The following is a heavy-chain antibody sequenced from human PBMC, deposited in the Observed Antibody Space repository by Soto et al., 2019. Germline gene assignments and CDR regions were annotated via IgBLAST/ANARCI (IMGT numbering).Heavy chain of an antibody. CDR3: ARVLGCSGGSCYSERDAFDI. V-gene: IGHV3-11*01. CDR2: ISSSGSTI. CDR1: GFTFSDYY. J-gene: IGHJ3*02. Sequence: QVQLVESGGGLVKPGGSLRLSCAASGFTFSDYYMSWIRQAPGKGLEWVSYISSSGSTIYYADSVKGRFTISRDNAKNSLYLKINSLRAEDTAVYYCARVLGCSGGSCYSERDAFDIWGQGTMVTVSS. D-gene: IGHD2-15*01.